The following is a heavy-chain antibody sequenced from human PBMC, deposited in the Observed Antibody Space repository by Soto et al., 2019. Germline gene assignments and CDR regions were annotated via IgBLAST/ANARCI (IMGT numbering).Heavy chain of an antibody. CDR3: ARVTLELRRGTIYYYYGMDV. J-gene: IGHJ6*02. CDR1: GGSISSGGYY. CDR2: IYYSGST. V-gene: IGHV4-31*03. D-gene: IGHD1-7*01. Sequence: QVQLQESGPGLVKPSQTLSLTCTVSGGSISSGGYYWSWIRQHPGKGLEWIGYIYYSGSTYHNPSLKSRVTISVDTSKNQFSLKLSSVTAADTAVYYCARVTLELRRGTIYYYYGMDVWGQGTTVTVSS.